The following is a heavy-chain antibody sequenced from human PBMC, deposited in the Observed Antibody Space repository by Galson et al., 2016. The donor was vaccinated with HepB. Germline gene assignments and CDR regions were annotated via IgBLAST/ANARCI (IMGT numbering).Heavy chain of an antibody. Sequence: SVKVSCKASGRYFTTYGFTWVRQAPGQGLEWMGWISGYSGETNPAQNLQDRLTMTRHTFTSTVYMELRNLGIADTAVYYCAAHSGSISWGPTALDFWGQGTLLTVSS. CDR3: AAHSGSISWGPTALDF. J-gene: IGHJ4*02. CDR1: GRYFTTYG. D-gene: IGHD1-26*01. V-gene: IGHV1-18*01. CDR2: ISGYSGET.